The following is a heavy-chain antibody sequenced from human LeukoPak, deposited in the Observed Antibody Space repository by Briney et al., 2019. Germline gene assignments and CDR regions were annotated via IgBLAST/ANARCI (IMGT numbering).Heavy chain of an antibody. CDR1: GFTFSSNW. J-gene: IGHJ4*02. D-gene: IGHD6-19*01. CDR3: SRASSSVPNLLDY. CDR2: ISTDGSST. Sequence: QPGGSLRLSCAASGFTFSSNWMHWVRQGPGKGLVWVSRISTDGSSTTYADSVKGRFTISRDNAKNTLYLQMSSLRAEDTAVYYCSRASSSVPNLLDYWGQGTLVTVSS. V-gene: IGHV3-74*01.